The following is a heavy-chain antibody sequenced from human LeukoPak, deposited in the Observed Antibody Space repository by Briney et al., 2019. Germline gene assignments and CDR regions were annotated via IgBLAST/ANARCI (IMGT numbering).Heavy chain of an antibody. V-gene: IGHV4-59*01. J-gene: IGHJ4*02. Sequence: SETLSLTCTVSGGSISSYYWSWIRQPPGKGLEWIGYIYYSGSTNYNPSLKSRVTISVDTSKNQFSLKLSSVTAADTAVYYCARVAVRSSAYPAPYYFDYWGQGTLVTVSS. CDR3: ARVAVRSSAYPAPYYFDY. CDR1: GGSISSYY. CDR2: IYYSGST. D-gene: IGHD3-22*01.